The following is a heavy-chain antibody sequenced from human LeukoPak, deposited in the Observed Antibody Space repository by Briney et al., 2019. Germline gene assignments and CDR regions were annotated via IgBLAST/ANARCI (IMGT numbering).Heavy chain of an antibody. J-gene: IGHJ4*02. D-gene: IGHD3-10*01. Sequence: PSETLSLTCAVYGGSFSTYSWSWIRQPPGKGLEWIGYIYYSGSTYYNPSLKSRVTISVDTSKNQFSLKLSSVTAADTAVYYCARGGFGEPLDYWGQGTLVTVSS. CDR2: IYYSGST. CDR1: GGSFSTYS. CDR3: ARGGFGEPLDY. V-gene: IGHV4-30-4*08.